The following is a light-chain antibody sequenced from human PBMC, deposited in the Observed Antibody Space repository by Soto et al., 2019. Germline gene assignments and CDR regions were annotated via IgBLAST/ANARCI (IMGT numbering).Light chain of an antibody. CDR3: QQRSNRRLT. V-gene: IGKV3-11*01. Sequence: DIVLTQSPATLSLSPGERATLSCRASQSVGSSLAWYQQKAGQAPRLLIYDTSNRASGIPARFRGSGSGTAFPLPISRLEPEDFAVYYCQQRSNRRLTFGGGTKVEIK. CDR1: QSVGSS. CDR2: DTS. J-gene: IGKJ4*01.